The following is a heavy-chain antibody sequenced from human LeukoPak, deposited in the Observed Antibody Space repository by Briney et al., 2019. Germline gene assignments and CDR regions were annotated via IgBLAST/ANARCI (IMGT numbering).Heavy chain of an antibody. CDR3: ARYLEMATIRDFTYYFDY. D-gene: IGHD5-24*01. Sequence: SETLSLTCTVSGGSISSYYWSWIRQPPGKGLEWIGYIYYSGSTNYNPSLKSRVTISVDTSKNQFSLKLSSVTAADTAVYYCARYLEMATIRDFTYYFDYWGQGTLATVSS. V-gene: IGHV4-59*01. CDR1: GGSISSYY. CDR2: IYYSGST. J-gene: IGHJ4*02.